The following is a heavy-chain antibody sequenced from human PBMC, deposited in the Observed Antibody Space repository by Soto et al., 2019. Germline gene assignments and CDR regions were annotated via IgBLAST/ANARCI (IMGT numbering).Heavy chain of an antibody. CDR2: ISYDGSNK. V-gene: IGHV3-30*18. Sequence: QVQLVESGGGVVQPGRSLRLSCAASGFTFSSYGMHWVRQAPGKGLEWVAVISYDGSNKYYADSVKGRFTISRDNSNNTLYLQMNSLRAEDTAVYYCAKEGYDSSWRYYYYYGMDVWGQGTTVTVSS. CDR3: AKEGYDSSWRYYYYYGMDV. CDR1: GFTFSSYG. D-gene: IGHD6-13*01. J-gene: IGHJ6*02.